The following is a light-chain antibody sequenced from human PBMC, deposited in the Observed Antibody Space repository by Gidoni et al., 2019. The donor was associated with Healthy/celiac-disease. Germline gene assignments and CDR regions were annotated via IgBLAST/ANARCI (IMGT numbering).Light chain of an antibody. Sequence: DIQVTQSPSFLSASVGDRVTITCRASQSISSYLTWYQQKPGKAPKLLIYAASSLQSGVPSRFSGCGSGTEFTLTISSLHSEDFATYCCQQVYSIPLTFGGGTKVEIK. CDR2: AAS. CDR3: QQVYSIPLT. CDR1: QSISSY. V-gene: IGKV1-39*01. J-gene: IGKJ4*01.